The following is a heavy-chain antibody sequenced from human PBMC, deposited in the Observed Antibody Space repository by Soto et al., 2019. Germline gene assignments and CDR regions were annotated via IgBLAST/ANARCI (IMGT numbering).Heavy chain of an antibody. Sequence: GESLKISCKGSGYTFSTYWIAWVRQMPGKGLEWMGIIYPGDSDTKYSPAFQGQVTISADKSINTAYLQWSSLKASDTAMYYCARRFAPEFFDSWGQGTLVTVSS. CDR3: ARRFAPEFFDS. J-gene: IGHJ4*02. CDR1: GYTFSTYW. CDR2: IYPGDSDT. V-gene: IGHV5-51*01. D-gene: IGHD3-10*01.